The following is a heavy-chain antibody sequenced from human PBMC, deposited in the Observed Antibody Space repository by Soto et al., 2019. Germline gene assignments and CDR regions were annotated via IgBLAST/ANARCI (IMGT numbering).Heavy chain of an antibody. D-gene: IGHD3-3*01. CDR3: ARDMGYDFWSDSKAFDY. CDR2: ISWNSGSI. V-gene: IGHV3-9*01. J-gene: IGHJ4*02. Sequence: EVQLVESGGGLVQPGRSLRLFCAASGFAFADYAMHWVRQAPGKGLEWVSGISWNSGSIGYADSVKGRFTISRDNAKNSLSLQMNSLRTEDTALYYCARDMGYDFWSDSKAFDYWGQGTLVTVSS. CDR1: GFAFADYA.